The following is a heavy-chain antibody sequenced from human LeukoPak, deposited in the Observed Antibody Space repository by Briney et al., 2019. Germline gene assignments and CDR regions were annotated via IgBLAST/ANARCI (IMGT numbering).Heavy chain of an antibody. J-gene: IGHJ4*02. D-gene: IGHD4-17*01. Sequence: PSETLSLTCAVSGGSISSSNWWSWVRQPPGKGLEWIGEIYHSGSTNYNPSLKSRVTISVDKSKNQFSLKLSSVTAADTAVYYCARDLGGHDYGDYRQTLWGQGTLVTVSS. CDR3: ARDLGGHDYGDYRQTL. CDR1: GGSISSSNW. V-gene: IGHV4-4*02. CDR2: IYHSGST.